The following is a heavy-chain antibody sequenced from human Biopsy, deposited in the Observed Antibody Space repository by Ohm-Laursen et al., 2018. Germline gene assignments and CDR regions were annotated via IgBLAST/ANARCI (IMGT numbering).Heavy chain of an antibody. J-gene: IGHJ4*02. V-gene: IGHV4-34*01. Sequence: SETLSLTCAVSGGSFSGTYWSWIRQTPGKGLEWIGEINHSGSTKYNPSFESRVTIPVDTSKNQFSLNLFSVTAADAARYFCARGEYYAYWSGARKLNYFDYWGQGTLVIVSS. D-gene: IGHD3-3*01. CDR2: INHSGST. CDR3: ARGEYYAYWSGARKLNYFDY. CDR1: GGSFSGTY.